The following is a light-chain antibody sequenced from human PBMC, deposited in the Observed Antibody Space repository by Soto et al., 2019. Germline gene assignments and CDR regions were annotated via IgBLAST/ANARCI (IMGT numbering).Light chain of an antibody. J-gene: IGKJ4*01. CDR3: QQYNNWLT. Sequence: EIGMTQSPATLSVSPGERATLSCRASESVSSNLAWYQQKPGQAPRLLIYGASTRAPGIPPRFSGSGSWTEFTLTISSLQSEDFALYYCQQYNNWLTFGGGTKLEIK. V-gene: IGKV3-15*01. CDR1: ESVSSN. CDR2: GAS.